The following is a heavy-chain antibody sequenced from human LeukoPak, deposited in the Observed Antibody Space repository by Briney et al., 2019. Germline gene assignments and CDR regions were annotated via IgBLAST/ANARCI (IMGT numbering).Heavy chain of an antibody. Sequence: SETLSLTCAVYGGSFSGYYCSWIRQPPGKGLEWIGEINHSGSTNYNPTLKSRVTISVDTSKNQFSLKLSSVTAADTAVYYCARGRGAATRAYWGQGTLVTVSS. V-gene: IGHV4-34*01. CDR1: GGSFSGYY. CDR2: INHSGST. D-gene: IGHD2-15*01. CDR3: ARGRGAATRAY. J-gene: IGHJ4*02.